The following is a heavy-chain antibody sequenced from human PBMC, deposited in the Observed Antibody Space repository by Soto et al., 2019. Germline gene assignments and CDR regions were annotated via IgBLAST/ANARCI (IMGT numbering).Heavy chain of an antibody. D-gene: IGHD3-10*02. CDR1: GFTFSSYA. CDR2: ISYDGSNK. J-gene: IGHJ4*02. CDR3: TSDPGGGATPREVPVF. Sequence: GGSLRLSCAASGFTFSSYAMNWVRQAPGKGLEWVAVISYDGSNKYYADSVKGRFTISRDNSKNTLYLQMNSPNTEDTAVYYFTSDPGGGATPREVPVFGGQGTLVTVSS. V-gene: IGHV3-30-3*01.